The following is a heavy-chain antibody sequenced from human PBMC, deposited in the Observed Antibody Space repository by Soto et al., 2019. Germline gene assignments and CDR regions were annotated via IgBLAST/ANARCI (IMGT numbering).Heavy chain of an antibody. CDR1: GLTFSIYA. V-gene: IGHV3-23*01. CDR3: SKDWMNHSCVWDTIDI. D-gene: IGHD1-26*01. CDR2: IGSGGADT. J-gene: IGHJ3*02. Sequence: GGSLRLSCAASGLTFSIYAMSWVRQTPGKGLEWVSGIGSGGADTYYADSVKGRFIISRDNSKSTLSLQMNGLRVEDTAVYYCSKDWMNHSCVWDTIDIWGQGTLVTVSS.